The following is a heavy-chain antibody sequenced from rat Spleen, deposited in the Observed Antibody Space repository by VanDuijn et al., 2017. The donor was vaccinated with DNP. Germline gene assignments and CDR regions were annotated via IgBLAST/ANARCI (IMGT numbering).Heavy chain of an antibody. V-gene: IGHV4-2*01. CDR3: TRGEDYGSYHFDT. CDR2: INKDSSII. J-gene: IGHJ2*01. CDR1: GFNFNGYW. D-gene: IGHD1-3*01. Sequence: EVKFVESGGGLVQPGRSLKLSCAASGFNFNGYWMGWVRQAPGRGLEWIGEINKDSSIINYAPSLKDKFTISRDNAQNTLTLHMSKLGSEDTAIYYCTRGEDYGSYHFDTWGQGVMVTVSS.